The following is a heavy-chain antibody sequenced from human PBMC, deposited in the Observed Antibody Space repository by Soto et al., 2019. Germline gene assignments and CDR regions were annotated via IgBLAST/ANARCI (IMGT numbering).Heavy chain of an antibody. CDR1: GGSFSRYY. D-gene: IGHD2-2*01. V-gene: IGHV4-4*07. Sequence: QVQLQESGPGLVKPSETLSLSCTVSGGSFSRYYCNWVRKSAGKGLEWIGRIYPTGSTTSNPSLKSWLTMSVDTHKNQFALRLTSMTAADTAVYYCATVRSEVVTGAMDTWGQGPLFTVSS. CDR2: IYPTGST. J-gene: IGHJ5*02. CDR3: ATVRSEVVTGAMDT.